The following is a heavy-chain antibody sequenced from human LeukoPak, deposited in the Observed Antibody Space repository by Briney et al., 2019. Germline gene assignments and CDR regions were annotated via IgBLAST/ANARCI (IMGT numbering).Heavy chain of an antibody. Sequence: GGSLRLSCAASGFTVSSNYMSWVRQAPGKGLGWVSVIYSGGSTYYADSVKGRFTISRDNSKNTLYLQMNSLRAEDTAVYYCAKGGTADAFDIWGQGTMVTVSS. J-gene: IGHJ3*02. CDR1: GFTVSSNY. V-gene: IGHV3-53*01. CDR2: IYSGGST. CDR3: AKGGTADAFDI.